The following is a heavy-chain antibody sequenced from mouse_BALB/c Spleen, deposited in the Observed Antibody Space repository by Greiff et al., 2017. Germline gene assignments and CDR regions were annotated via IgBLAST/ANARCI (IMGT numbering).Heavy chain of an antibody. D-gene: IGHD1-1*01. CDR3: ARRISITTVVDWYFDV. J-gene: IGHJ1*01. CDR1: GYSITSDYA. Sequence: ESGPGLVKPSQSLSLTCTVTGYSITSDYAWNWIRQFPGNKLEWMGYISYSGSTSYNPSLKSRISITRDTSKNQFFLQLNSVTTEDTATYYCARRISITTVVDWYFDVWGAGTTVTVSS. CDR2: ISYSGST. V-gene: IGHV3-2*02.